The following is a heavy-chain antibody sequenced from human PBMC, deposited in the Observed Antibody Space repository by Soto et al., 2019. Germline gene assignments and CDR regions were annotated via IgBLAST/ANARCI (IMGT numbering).Heavy chain of an antibody. CDR2: IYPGDSDT. V-gene: IGHV5-51*01. J-gene: IGHJ6*02. CDR1: GYSFTSYW. Sequence: PGESLKISCKGSGYSFTSYWIGWVRQMPGKGLKWMGIIYPGDSDTRYSPSFQGQVTISADKSISTAYLQWSSLKASDTAMYYCARQERRTGYSSSWYPEYYGMDVWGQGTTVTVSS. CDR3: ARQERRTGYSSSWYPEYYGMDV. D-gene: IGHD6-13*01.